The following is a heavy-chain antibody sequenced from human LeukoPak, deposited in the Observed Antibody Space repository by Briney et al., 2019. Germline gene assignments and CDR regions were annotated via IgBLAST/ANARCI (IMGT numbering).Heavy chain of an antibody. J-gene: IGHJ5*02. CDR3: ARETPPSYNWFDP. CDR2: IKQDGSEK. CDR1: GFTFSSYW. V-gene: IGHV3-7*01. Sequence: PGGSLRLSCAASGFTFSSYWMSWVRQAPGKGLEWVANIKQDGSEKYYVDSVEGRFTISRDNAKNSLYLQMNSLRAEDTAVYYCARETPPSYNWFDPWGQGTLVTVSS. D-gene: IGHD4-23*01.